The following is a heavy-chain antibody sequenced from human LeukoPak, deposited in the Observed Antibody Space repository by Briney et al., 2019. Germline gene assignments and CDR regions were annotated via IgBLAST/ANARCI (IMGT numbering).Heavy chain of an antibody. J-gene: IGHJ4*02. CDR3: AKDTSDYYGSGSYLY. V-gene: IGHV3-23*01. CDR2: ISGSGGST. CDR1: GFTFSSYS. D-gene: IGHD3-10*01. Sequence: PGGSLRLSCAASGFTFSSYSMNWVRQAPGKGLEWVSAISGSGGSTYYADSVKGRFTISRDNSKNTLYLQMNSLRAEDTALYYCAKDTSDYYGSGSYLYWGQGTLVTVSS.